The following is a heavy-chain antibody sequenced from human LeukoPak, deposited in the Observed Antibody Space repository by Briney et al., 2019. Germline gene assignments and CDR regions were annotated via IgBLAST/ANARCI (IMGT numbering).Heavy chain of an antibody. D-gene: IGHD4-17*01. CDR2: ISGSGGST. V-gene: IGHV3-23*01. J-gene: IGHJ4*02. CDR3: AKSGDYGDYAVDY. Sequence: GGSLRLSCAASGFTFSSYTMSWVRQAPGKGLECVSAISGSGGSTYYADSVKGRFTISRDNSKNTLYLQMNSLRAEDTAVYYCAKSGDYGDYAVDYWGQGTLVTVSS. CDR1: GFTFSSYT.